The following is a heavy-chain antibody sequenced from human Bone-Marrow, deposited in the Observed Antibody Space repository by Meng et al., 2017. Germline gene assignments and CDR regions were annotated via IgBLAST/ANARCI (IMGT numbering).Heavy chain of an antibody. Sequence: SVKVSCKASGGTFSSYAISWVRQAPGQGLEWMGGIIPIFGTANYAQKFQGRVTITADESTGTAYMELSSLRSEDTAVYYCASQGYYYDGSGYYNYFDYWGQGTLVTVSS. D-gene: IGHD3-22*01. CDR3: ASQGYYYDGSGYYNYFDY. J-gene: IGHJ4*02. V-gene: IGHV1-69*13. CDR1: GGTFSSYA. CDR2: IIPIFGTA.